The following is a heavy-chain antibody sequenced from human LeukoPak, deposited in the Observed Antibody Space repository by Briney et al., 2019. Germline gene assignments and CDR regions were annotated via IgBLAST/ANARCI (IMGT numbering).Heavy chain of an antibody. D-gene: IGHD4-23*01. Sequence: PSETLSLTCTVSGGSISSSSYYWGWIRQPPGKGLEWIGSIYYSGSTYYNPSLKSRVTISVDTSKNQFSLKLRSVTAADTAVYYCASLGGNSGSDYWGQGTLVTVSS. CDR3: ASLGGNSGSDY. CDR1: GGSISSSSYY. V-gene: IGHV4-39*07. J-gene: IGHJ4*02. CDR2: IYYSGST.